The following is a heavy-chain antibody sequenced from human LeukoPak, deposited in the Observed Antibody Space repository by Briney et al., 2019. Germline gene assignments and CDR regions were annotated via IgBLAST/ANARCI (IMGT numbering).Heavy chain of an antibody. Sequence: SETLSLTCTVSGGSIRSYYWTWIRQPPGKELEWIGYIYYSGSTNYNPSLKSRVTISVDMSKNQFSLKLSSVTAADTAVYYCAREGRQSHSGYWGQGTLVTVSS. CDR2: IYYSGST. V-gene: IGHV4-59*01. CDR3: AREGRQSHSGY. J-gene: IGHJ4*02. D-gene: IGHD6-13*01. CDR1: GGSIRSYY.